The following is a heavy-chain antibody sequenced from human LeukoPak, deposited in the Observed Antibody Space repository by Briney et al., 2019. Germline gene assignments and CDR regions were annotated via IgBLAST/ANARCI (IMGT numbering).Heavy chain of an antibody. V-gene: IGHV3-7*01. CDR1: GFTFSSYS. Sequence: GGSLRLSCAASGFTFSSYSMNWVRQAPGKGLEWVANIKQDGSEKNFVDSVKGRFTISRDNAKNSLYLQMNSLRAEDTAVYYCASTNSLDYWGQGALVTVSS. J-gene: IGHJ4*02. CDR2: IKQDGSEK. D-gene: IGHD1-7*01. CDR3: ASTNSLDY.